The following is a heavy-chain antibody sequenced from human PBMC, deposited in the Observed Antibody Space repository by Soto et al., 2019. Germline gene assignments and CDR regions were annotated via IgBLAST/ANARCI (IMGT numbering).Heavy chain of an antibody. CDR2: IYPGDSDT. J-gene: IGHJ6*02. V-gene: IGHV5-51*01. Sequence: GESLKISCKASDTTHWIGWVRQKPGKGLEWMGIIYPGDSDTKYSPSFQGQVTISVDKSISTAYLHWSSLKASDTATYYCARLVNYYFGMDVWGLGTTVTVT. CDR1: DTTHW. CDR3: ARLVNYYFGMDV.